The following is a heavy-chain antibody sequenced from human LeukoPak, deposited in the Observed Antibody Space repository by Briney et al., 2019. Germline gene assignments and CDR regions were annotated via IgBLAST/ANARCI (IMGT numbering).Heavy chain of an antibody. Sequence: GGSLRLSCAASGFSFSSYGMHWVRQAPGKGLEWVAVIWYDGSNKYYGDSVKGRFTISRDNSKNTMYLQMNSLRAEDTAVYYCARDRGSGTYLAASVIWGQGTMVTVSS. CDR3: ARDRGSGTYLAASVI. D-gene: IGHD1-26*01. CDR1: GFSFSSYG. V-gene: IGHV3-33*01. J-gene: IGHJ3*02. CDR2: IWYDGSNK.